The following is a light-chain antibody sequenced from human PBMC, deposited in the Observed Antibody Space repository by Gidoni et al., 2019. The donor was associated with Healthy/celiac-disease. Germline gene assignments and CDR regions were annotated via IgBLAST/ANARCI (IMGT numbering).Light chain of an antibody. CDR2: GAS. CDR3: QQYGSSQA. Sequence: EIVLTQSPGPLSLSPGERATLTCRASQSVSSSYLAWYQQKPGQAPRLLIYGASSSATGIPDRFSGSGSGTDFTLTISRLEPEDFAVYYCQQYGSSQAFGQGTKLEIK. J-gene: IGKJ2*01. V-gene: IGKV3-20*01. CDR1: QSVSSSY.